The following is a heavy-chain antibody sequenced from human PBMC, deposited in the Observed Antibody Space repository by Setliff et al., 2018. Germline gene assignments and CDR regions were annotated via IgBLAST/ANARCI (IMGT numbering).Heavy chain of an antibody. CDR3: ARHGQWELLTYYFDY. Sequence: TSETLSLTCTVSGGSISSYYWNWIRQPAGKGLEWIGRIYTSGSTNYNPSLKSRVTMSVDTSKNQFSLKLSSVTAADTAVYYCARHGQWELLTYYFDYWGQGTLVTVSS. J-gene: IGHJ4*02. V-gene: IGHV4-4*07. D-gene: IGHD1-26*01. CDR1: GGSISSYY. CDR2: IYTSGST.